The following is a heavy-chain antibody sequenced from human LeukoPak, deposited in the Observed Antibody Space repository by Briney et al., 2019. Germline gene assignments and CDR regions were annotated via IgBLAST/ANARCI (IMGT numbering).Heavy chain of an antibody. V-gene: IGHV1-2*02. Sequence: ASVKVSCKASGYTFTGYYMHWVRQAPGQGLEWMGWINPNSGGTNYAQKFQGRVTMTRDTSTSTVYMELSSLRSEDTAVYYCASFVTTGDASDIWGQGTMVTVSS. CDR2: INPNSGGT. CDR3: ASFVTTGDASDI. J-gene: IGHJ3*02. D-gene: IGHD4-11*01. CDR1: GYTFTGYY.